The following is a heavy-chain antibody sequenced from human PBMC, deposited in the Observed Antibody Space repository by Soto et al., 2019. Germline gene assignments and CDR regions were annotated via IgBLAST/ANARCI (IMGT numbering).Heavy chain of an antibody. Sequence: PGKGLEWIGYIYYSGRTNYTPSLKSRVTISVDTPKNQFSLKLSSVTAADTAVYYCSKGKTAMRHYGID. V-gene: IGHV4-59*01. CDR2: IYYSGRT. D-gene: IGHD3-10*01. J-gene: IGHJ6*01. CDR3: SKGKTAMRHYGID.